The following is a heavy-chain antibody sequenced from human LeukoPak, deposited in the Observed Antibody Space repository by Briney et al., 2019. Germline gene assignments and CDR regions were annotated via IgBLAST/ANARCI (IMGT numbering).Heavy chain of an antibody. CDR2: MYYSGKT. D-gene: IGHD3-22*01. Sequence: SSETLSLTCNVSGGSVSSSGYYWGWIRQTPVKGLEWIGSMYYSGKTYYNPSLKSRVTISVDTSKNQFSLKLSSLTAADTAVYYCARLVATIIVVIDYWGQGALVTVSS. CDR1: GGSVSSSGYY. J-gene: IGHJ4*02. CDR3: ARLVATIIVVIDY. V-gene: IGHV4-39*01.